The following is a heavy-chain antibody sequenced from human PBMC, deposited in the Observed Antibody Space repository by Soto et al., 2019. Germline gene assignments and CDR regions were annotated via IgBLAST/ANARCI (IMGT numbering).Heavy chain of an antibody. CDR1: GYTFTSYG. J-gene: IGHJ6*03. CDR3: ARAGTVFGGPYYMDV. D-gene: IGHD3-3*01. Sequence: ASVKVSCYASGYTFTSYGITWVRQAPGHGLEWMGWISGYSGNTNYAQKFQGRVTMTTESPTSTAYMELMSLRSDDTAVYYCARAGTVFGGPYYMDVWGKGTTVTVSS. CDR2: ISGYSGNT. V-gene: IGHV1-18*01.